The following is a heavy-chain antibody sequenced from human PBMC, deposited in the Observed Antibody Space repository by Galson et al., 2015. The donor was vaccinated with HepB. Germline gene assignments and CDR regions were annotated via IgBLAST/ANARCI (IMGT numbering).Heavy chain of an antibody. Sequence: SVKVSCKASGYTFTSHDINWVRQAPGQGLEWMVWMNPRSGNTGYAREFKGRVTVTRNTSISTAYMELSSLSSDDTAVYYCARGGGYYADIGYHIDAFDIWGQGTMVSVSS. D-gene: IGHD3-10*01. CDR3: ARGGGYYADIGYHIDAFDI. V-gene: IGHV1-8*01. CDR2: MNPRSGNT. CDR1: GYTFTSHD. J-gene: IGHJ3*02.